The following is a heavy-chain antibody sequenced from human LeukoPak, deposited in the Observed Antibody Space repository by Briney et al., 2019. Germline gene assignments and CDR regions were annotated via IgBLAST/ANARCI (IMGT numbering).Heavy chain of an antibody. CDR2: IFDSGST. Sequence: PSETLSLTCTVSGGSISSYYWSWIRQPPGKGLEWIGYIFDSGSTHYNPSLKSRATMSVDTSKNQFSLKLRSVTAADTAVYYCARHSTPQLLVHNWLDPWGQGTLVTVSS. V-gene: IGHV4-59*08. CDR3: ARHSTPQLLVHNWLDP. D-gene: IGHD2-2*01. J-gene: IGHJ5*02. CDR1: GGSISSYY.